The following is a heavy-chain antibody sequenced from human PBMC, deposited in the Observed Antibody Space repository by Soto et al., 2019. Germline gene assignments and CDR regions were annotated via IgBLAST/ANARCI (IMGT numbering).Heavy chain of an antibody. V-gene: IGHV3-15*01. D-gene: IGHD2-2*03. CDR1: GFTFSNAW. J-gene: IGHJ3*02. CDR2: IKSKTDGGTT. Sequence: GGSLRLSCAASGFTFSNAWMSWVRQAPGKGLEWVGRIKSKTDGGTTDYAAPVKGRFTISRDDSKNTLYLQMNSLKTEDTTVYYCTTDWIEHDAFDIWGQGTMVTVSS. CDR3: TTDWIEHDAFDI.